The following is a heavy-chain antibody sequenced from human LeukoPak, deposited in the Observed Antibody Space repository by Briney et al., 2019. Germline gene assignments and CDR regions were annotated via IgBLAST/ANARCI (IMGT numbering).Heavy chain of an antibody. V-gene: IGHV3-66*01. CDR1: GFTVSSNY. CDR3: ARVYRGAYYFDY. CDR2: IYSGGST. Sequence: GGSLRLSCAASGFTVSSNYMSWVRQAPGKGLEWVSVIYSGGSTYYADSVKGRFTISRDNSKNTLYLQMNSLRAEDTAVYYCARVYRGAYYFDYWGQGTLVTVPS. J-gene: IGHJ4*02. D-gene: IGHD2-2*02.